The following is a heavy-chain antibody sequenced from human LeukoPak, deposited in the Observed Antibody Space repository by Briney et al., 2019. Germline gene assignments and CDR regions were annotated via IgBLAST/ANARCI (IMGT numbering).Heavy chain of an antibody. CDR3: ARAWGQLVHYYYYGMDV. CDR2: INHSGST. D-gene: IGHD6-13*01. Sequence: SETLSLTCAVYGGSFSGYYWSWIRQPPGKGLEWIGEINHSGSTNYNPSLKSRVTISVDKSKNQFSLKLSSVTAADTAVYYCARAWGQLVHYYYYGMDVWGQGTTVTVSS. J-gene: IGHJ6*02. CDR1: GGSFSGYY. V-gene: IGHV4-34*01.